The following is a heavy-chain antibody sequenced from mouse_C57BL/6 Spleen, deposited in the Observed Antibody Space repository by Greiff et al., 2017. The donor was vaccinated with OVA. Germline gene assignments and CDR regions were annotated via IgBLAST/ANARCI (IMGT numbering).Heavy chain of an antibody. CDR3: TREGYYGSSSYWYFDV. CDR1: GYTFTSYW. J-gene: IGHJ1*03. Sequence: EVQLQQSGTVLARPGASVKMSCKTSGYTFTSYWMHWVNQRPGQGLEWIGAIYPGNSDTSYNQKFKGKAKLTAVTSASTAYMELSSLTNEDSAVYYCTREGYYGSSSYWYFDVWGTGTTVTVSS. CDR2: IYPGNSDT. D-gene: IGHD1-1*01. V-gene: IGHV1-5*01.